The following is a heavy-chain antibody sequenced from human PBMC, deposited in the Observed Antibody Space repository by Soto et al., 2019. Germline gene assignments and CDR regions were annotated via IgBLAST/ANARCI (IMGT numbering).Heavy chain of an antibody. CDR1: GYTFTSYG. J-gene: IGHJ5*02. D-gene: IGHD4-17*01. CDR2: INGYNGHT. V-gene: IGHV1-18*01. Sequence: QVHLVQSGPAVQMPWASLKVSCKASGYTFTSYGITWVRQSPGQGLEWMGWINGYNGHTKYAQKLQGRVTMTTDTPTSTACIELRSLRSDDTAVYYCARYFVNDYGVPGWLDPLGQATLVTVSS. CDR3: ARYFVNDYGVPGWLDP.